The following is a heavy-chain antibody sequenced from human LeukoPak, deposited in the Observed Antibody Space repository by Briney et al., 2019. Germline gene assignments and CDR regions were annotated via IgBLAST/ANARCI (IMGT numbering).Heavy chain of an antibody. D-gene: IGHD3-10*01. CDR1: GFTFNNYA. V-gene: IGHV3-23*01. CDR3: AKARRTYGLDY. CDR2: ISGSGGST. J-gene: IGHJ4*02. Sequence: GGSLRLSCAASGFTFNNYAMTWVRQAPGKGLEWVSAISGSGGSTYYADSVKGRFTISRDNSKNTLYLQMNSLRAEDTAVYYCAKARRTYGLDYWGQGTLVTVSS.